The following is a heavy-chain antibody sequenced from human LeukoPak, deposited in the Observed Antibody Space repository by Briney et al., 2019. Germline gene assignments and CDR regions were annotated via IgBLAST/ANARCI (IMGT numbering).Heavy chain of an antibody. D-gene: IGHD6-13*01. Sequence: SETLSLTCTVSGGSISSYYWSWIRQPPGKGLEWIGYIYYSGSTNYNPSLKSRVTISVDTSKNQFSLKLSSVTAADTAVYYCARLPPYSSSWYFDYWGQGTLVTASS. J-gene: IGHJ4*02. CDR1: GGSISSYY. CDR3: ARLPPYSSSWYFDY. V-gene: IGHV4-59*12. CDR2: IYYSGST.